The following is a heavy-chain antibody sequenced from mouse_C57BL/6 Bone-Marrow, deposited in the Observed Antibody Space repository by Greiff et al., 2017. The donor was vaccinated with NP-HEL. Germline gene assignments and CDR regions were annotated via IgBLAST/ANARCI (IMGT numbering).Heavy chain of an antibody. Sequence: QVQLQQPGTELVKPGASVKLSCKASGYTFTSYWMHWVKQRPGQGLEWMGNINPSNGGTNSNEKFKSKATLTVDKSSSTAYMQLSSLTSEDSAVYFCARCNWGAMDYWGQGTSVTVSS. CDR1: GYTFTSYW. CDR3: ARCNWGAMDY. CDR2: INPSNGGT. D-gene: IGHD4-1*01. V-gene: IGHV1-53*01. J-gene: IGHJ4*01.